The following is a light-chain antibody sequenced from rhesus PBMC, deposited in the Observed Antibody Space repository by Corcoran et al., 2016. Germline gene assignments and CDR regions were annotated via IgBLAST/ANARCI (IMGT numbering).Light chain of an antibody. CDR3: LHYSSSPYS. CDR1: QSISSW. J-gene: IGKJ2*01. CDR2: KAS. Sequence: DIQMTQSPSSLSASVGDTVTITCRASQSISSWLDWSQQKPGKAPNPLIFKASSLQSGVPSRFSGSGCGTEFTLTISSLQPEDFATYYCLHYSSSPYSFGQGTQVEIK. V-gene: IGKV1-22*01.